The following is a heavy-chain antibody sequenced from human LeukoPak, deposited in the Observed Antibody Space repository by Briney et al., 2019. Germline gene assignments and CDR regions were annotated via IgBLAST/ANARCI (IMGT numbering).Heavy chain of an antibody. CDR2: ISGGGVNT. J-gene: IGHJ5*02. D-gene: IGHD3-22*01. CDR1: GFTFNSYA. Sequence: GSLRLSCAASGFTFNSYAMTWVRQAPGKGLEWVSAISGGGVNTYYADSAKGRFTISRDNSKNMLYLQMNSLRAEDTAVYYCAKTLGYSGYFSPWGQGTLVTVSS. CDR3: AKTLGYSGYFSP. V-gene: IGHV3-23*01.